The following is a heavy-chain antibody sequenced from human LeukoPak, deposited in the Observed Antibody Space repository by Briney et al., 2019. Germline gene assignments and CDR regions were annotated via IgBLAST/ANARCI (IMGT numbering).Heavy chain of an antibody. CDR1: GFTFSSYA. CDR2: VSGSGITT. Sequence: GGSLRLSCVASGFTFSSYAMSWVRQAAGKGLEWVSVVSGSGITTYYADSVKGRFTISRDNSKNTLYLQMNSLRAEDTAVYYCAKYGGSSATVNWFDPWGQGTLVTVSS. V-gene: IGHV3-23*01. CDR3: AKYGGSSATVNWFDP. D-gene: IGHD1-26*01. J-gene: IGHJ5*02.